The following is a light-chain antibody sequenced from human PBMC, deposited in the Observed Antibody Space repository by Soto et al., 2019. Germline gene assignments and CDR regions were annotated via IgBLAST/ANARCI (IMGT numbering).Light chain of an antibody. CDR3: QQYNNWFSIS. CDR2: QTS. J-gene: IGKJ5*01. CDR1: QSVSSN. V-gene: IGKV3D-15*01. Sequence: EIVMTQSPATLSVSPGERATLSCRASQSVSSNLAWYQQKPGQAPRLLIYQTSIRAAGIPARFSASGTGTDFTLTISRLEPEDFAVYYCQQYNNWFSISFGQGTRLEIK.